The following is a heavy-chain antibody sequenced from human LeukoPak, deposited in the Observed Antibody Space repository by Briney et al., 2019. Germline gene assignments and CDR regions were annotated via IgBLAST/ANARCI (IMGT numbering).Heavy chain of an antibody. Sequence: SETPSLTCTVSGGSISSGSDYWSWIRQSAGKGLEWIGRVYSSGSANYNPSLKSRLTMAVDTSKNQISLKLTSVTAADTAVYYCARDSGFWTLDPWGQGALVTVSS. CDR3: ARDSGFWTLDP. J-gene: IGHJ5*02. D-gene: IGHD3/OR15-3a*01. CDR2: VYSSGSA. V-gene: IGHV4-61*02. CDR1: GGSISSGSDY.